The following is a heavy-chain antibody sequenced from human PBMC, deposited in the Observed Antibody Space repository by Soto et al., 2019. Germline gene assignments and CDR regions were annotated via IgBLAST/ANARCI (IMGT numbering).Heavy chain of an antibody. Sequence: QVQLQESGPGLVKPSQTLSLTCTVSGGSISSGGYYWSWIRQHPGKGLEWIGYIDYSGSNYYNPSLKSRVTITVDTSKNQFSLKLSSVTAADTALYYCARVESPYCGVDCYSVWGQGTLVTVSS. V-gene: IGHV4-31*03. CDR2: IDYSGSN. CDR3: ARVESPYCGVDCYSV. J-gene: IGHJ4*02. CDR1: GGSISSGGYY. D-gene: IGHD2-21*02.